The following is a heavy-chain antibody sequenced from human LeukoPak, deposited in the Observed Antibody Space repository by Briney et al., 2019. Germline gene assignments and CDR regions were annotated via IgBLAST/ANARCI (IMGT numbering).Heavy chain of an antibody. Sequence: PSETLSLTCTLSGGSISSTTYYWAWIRQPPGKGLEWIGSIYYDGRTYYTPSLKNRLTMSVDTSKHQFSLQLTSVTAADTAVYYCARQTGSGLFILPGGQGTLVTVSS. D-gene: IGHD3/OR15-3a*01. CDR2: IYYDGRT. CDR3: ARQTGSGLFILP. CDR1: GGSISSTTYY. J-gene: IGHJ4*02. V-gene: IGHV4-39*01.